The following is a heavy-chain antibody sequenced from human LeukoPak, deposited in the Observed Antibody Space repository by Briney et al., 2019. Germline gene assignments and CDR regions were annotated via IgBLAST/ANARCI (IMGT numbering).Heavy chain of an antibody. D-gene: IGHD2-2*01. CDR3: ARRLTQYDCFDP. V-gene: IGHV6-1*01. CDR2: TYYRSTWYN. J-gene: IGHJ5*02. Sequence: SQTLSLTCAISGDSVSSNSVTWNWIRQSPSRGLEWLGRTYYRSTWYNDYAVSVRGRITVNPDTSKNQFSLHLNSATPEDTAVYYCARRLTQYDCFDPGARESWSPSPQ. CDR1: GDSVSSNSVT.